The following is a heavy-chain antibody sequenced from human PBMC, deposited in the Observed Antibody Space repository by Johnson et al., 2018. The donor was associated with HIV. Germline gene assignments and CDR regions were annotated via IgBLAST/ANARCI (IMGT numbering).Heavy chain of an antibody. CDR2: ISYDGTNE. J-gene: IGHJ3*02. Sequence: QVQLVESGGGVVQPGRSLRLSCAASGFTFSIYSMHWVRQAPGKGLEWVAIISYDGTNEYYADSVQGRFTISRDNSKNRLYLQMNSLRAEDTAVYFCARGVKQQLSVVDAFDIWGQGTMVTVSS. V-gene: IGHV3-30-3*01. CDR3: ARGVKQQLSVVDAFDI. D-gene: IGHD6-13*01. CDR1: GFTFSIYS.